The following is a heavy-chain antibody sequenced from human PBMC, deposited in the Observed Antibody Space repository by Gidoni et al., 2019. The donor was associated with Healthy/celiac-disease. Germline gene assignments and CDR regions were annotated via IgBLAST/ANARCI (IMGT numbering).Heavy chain of an antibody. CDR3: ARDLIFGSYGQYYGMDV. J-gene: IGHJ6*02. Sequence: QVQLVQSGAEVKKPGSSVKVSCTASGGTFSSYAISWLRQAPGQGLEWMGGIIPIFGTANYAQKFQGRVTITADESTSTAYMELSSLRSEDTAVYYCARDLIFGSYGQYYGMDVWGQGTTVTVSS. CDR1: GGTFSSYA. V-gene: IGHV1-69*12. D-gene: IGHD1-26*01. CDR2: IIPIFGTA.